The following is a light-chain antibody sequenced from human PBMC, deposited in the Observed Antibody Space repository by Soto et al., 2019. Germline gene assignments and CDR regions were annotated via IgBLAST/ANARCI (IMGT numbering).Light chain of an antibody. CDR3: HQYNSYHT. CDR2: DAS. J-gene: IGKJ4*01. V-gene: IGKV1-5*01. Sequence: DIQMTQSPSTLSAFVGDRVTITCRASQSVNSWLAWYQQRPGKAPKLLIYDASTLESGVPSRFSGSGSGTEFTLTISSLQPDDFATYYCHQYNSYHTFGGWTKVDIK. CDR1: QSVNSW.